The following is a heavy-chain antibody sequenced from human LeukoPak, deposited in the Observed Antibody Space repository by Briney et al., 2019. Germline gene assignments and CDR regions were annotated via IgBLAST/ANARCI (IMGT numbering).Heavy chain of an antibody. D-gene: IGHD3-16*01. CDR1: GFTFSNHW. CDR3: AKDSPHDYVWANYKLGWFFDY. V-gene: IGHV3-74*01. Sequence: GGSLRLSCAASGFTFSNHWMHWVRQTPGKGLVWVSRIKGDGSSISHADSVKGRFTISRDNAKNTLDLQMNSLRAEDTAVYYCAKDSPHDYVWANYKLGWFFDYWGQGTLVTVSS. J-gene: IGHJ4*02. CDR2: IKGDGSSI.